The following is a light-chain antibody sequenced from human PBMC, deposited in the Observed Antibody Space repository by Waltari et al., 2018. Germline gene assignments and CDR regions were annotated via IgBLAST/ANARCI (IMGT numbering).Light chain of an antibody. CDR1: DSNIGNNY. CDR3: AAWDDSLGGHVV. Sequence: QSVLPQPPSASGPPRQRIPISCSGSDSNIGNNYVYWYQHVPGLAPKLLIYRKNHCPSGVPDRFTGSKSGTSASLVSSGLRSEDEADYYCAAWDDSLGGHVVFGGGTKVTVL. J-gene: IGLJ2*01. CDR2: RKN. V-gene: IGLV1-47*01.